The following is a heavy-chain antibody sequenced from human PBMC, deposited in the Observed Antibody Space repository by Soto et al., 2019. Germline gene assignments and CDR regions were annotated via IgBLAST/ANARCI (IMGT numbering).Heavy chain of an antibody. CDR3: ASAGPSYGMDV. CDR1: GYTFTSYS. Sequence: ASVKVSCKASGYTFTSYSMHWVRQAPGQRLEWMGWINAGNGNTKYSQKFQGRVTITRDTSTSTAYMELSSLRSEDTAVYYCASAGPSYGMDVWGQGTAVTVSS. CDR2: INAGNGNT. J-gene: IGHJ6*02. V-gene: IGHV1-3*01.